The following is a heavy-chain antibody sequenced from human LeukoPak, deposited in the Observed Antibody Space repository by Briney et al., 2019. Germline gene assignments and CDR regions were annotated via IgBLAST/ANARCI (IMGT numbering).Heavy chain of an antibody. CDR2: ISSSSSTI. D-gene: IGHD6-19*01. CDR3: AKNERPISGWYDY. CDR1: GFTFSSYS. J-gene: IGHJ4*02. Sequence: GGSLRLSCAASGFTFSSYSMNWVRQAPGKGLEWVSYISSSSSTIYYADSVKGRFTISRDNSKNTLYLQMNSLRAEDTAVYYCAKNERPISGWYDYWGQGTLVTVSS. V-gene: IGHV3-48*01.